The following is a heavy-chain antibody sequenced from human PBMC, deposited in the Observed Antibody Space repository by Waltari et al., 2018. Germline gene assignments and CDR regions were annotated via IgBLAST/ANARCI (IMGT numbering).Heavy chain of an antibody. V-gene: IGHV3-23*01. CDR3: AKVVSSSWYLDY. D-gene: IGHD6-13*01. Sequence: EVQPLESGGGVVQPGVSLILSCAAPGFTFSRYTMSGVRQAPGKGLEWVSAISGSGGSTYYADSVKGRFTISRDNSKNTLYLQMNSLRAEDTAVYYCAKVVSSSWYLDYWGQGTLVTVSS. J-gene: IGHJ4*02. CDR2: ISGSGGST. CDR1: GFTFSRYT.